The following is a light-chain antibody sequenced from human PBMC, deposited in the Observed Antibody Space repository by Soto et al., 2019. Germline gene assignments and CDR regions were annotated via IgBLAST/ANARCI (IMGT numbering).Light chain of an antibody. J-gene: IGKJ4*01. Sequence: DIQMTQSPSSVSASVGDRVTITGRASQGISSWLAWYQQKPGKAPKLLIYAASSFQSGMPSRFSGSGSGTDFTLIICSLQPDNYATYNCQQDNSFPVTFSGGTKVEIK. CDR1: QGISSW. CDR3: QQDNSFPVT. CDR2: AAS. V-gene: IGKV1-12*01.